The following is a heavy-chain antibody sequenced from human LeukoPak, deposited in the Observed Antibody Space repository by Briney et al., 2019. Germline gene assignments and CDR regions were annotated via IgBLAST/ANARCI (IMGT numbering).Heavy chain of an antibody. Sequence: GASVKVSCKASGFSFNGYYMYWVRQAPGQGLEWMGWINPNSGGTNYAQKFQGRITMTRDTSISTAYMELNRLTSDDTAVYYCARDTGFPFFDFWGHGALVTVSS. CDR3: ARDTGFPFFDF. CDR1: GFSFNGYY. V-gene: IGHV1-2*02. CDR2: INPNSGGT. J-gene: IGHJ4*01.